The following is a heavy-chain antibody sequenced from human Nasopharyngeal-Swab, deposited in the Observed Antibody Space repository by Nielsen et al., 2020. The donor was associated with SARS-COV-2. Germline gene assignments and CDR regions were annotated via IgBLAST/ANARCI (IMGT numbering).Heavy chain of an antibody. Sequence: VGSLRLSCAASGFTFSSYAMSWVRQAPGKGLEWVSSFSGSGGTTYYTDAVKGRFTISRDNSKNTLYLQMNSLRAEDTAVYYCAKDLSYDSSGYYDYWGQGTLVTVSS. V-gene: IGHV3-23*01. CDR2: FSGSGGTT. D-gene: IGHD3-22*01. J-gene: IGHJ4*02. CDR1: GFTFSSYA. CDR3: AKDLSYDSSGYYDY.